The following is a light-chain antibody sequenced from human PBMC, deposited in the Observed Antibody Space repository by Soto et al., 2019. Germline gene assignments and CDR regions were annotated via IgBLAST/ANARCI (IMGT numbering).Light chain of an antibody. CDR3: QQYYNTPWT. CDR1: QSVLYSSNNKNY. J-gene: IGKJ1*01. V-gene: IGKV4-1*01. CDR2: WAS. Sequence: DIVMTQSPDSLAVSLGERATINCKSSQSVLYSSNNKNYLAWFQQKPGQPPNLLIYWASTRESGVPDRFSGSWSGTDFTLTISSLQAEDVAVYYCQQYYNTPWTFGQGTKVEIK.